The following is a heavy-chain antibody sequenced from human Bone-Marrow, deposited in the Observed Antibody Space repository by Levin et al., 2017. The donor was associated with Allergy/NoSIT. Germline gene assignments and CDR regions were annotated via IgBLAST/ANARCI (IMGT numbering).Heavy chain of an antibody. CDR3: ARKTPGSSNPFDP. CDR2: INAGNDDT. CDR1: GDTFTRYA. J-gene: IGHJ5*02. V-gene: IGHV1-3*01. D-gene: IGHD3-10*01. Sequence: ASVKVSCKTSGDTFTRYAVHWVRQAPGQRLEWMGWINAGNDDTGSSQKFQGRITTTRDTSASTVYMELSSLRSEDTAVYYCARKTPGSSNPFDPWGQGTLVTVSS.